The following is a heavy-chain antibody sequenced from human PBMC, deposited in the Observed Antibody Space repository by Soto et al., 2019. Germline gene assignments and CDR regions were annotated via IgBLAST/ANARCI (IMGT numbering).Heavy chain of an antibody. CDR1: GFTFNSYG. V-gene: IGHV3-33*01. J-gene: IGHJ6*02. Sequence: QLVESGGGVVQPGRSLRLSCVASGFTFNSYGIHWVRQAPGKGLEWVEVIWYDGSNKYYGDSVQGRFTISRDNSKNTVYLQMKRLRDEDTAVYYCARDLKDTSGYFKYYYYDGMDVWGQGTTVTVSS. CDR2: IWYDGSNK. CDR3: ARDLKDTSGYFKYYYYDGMDV. D-gene: IGHD3-22*01.